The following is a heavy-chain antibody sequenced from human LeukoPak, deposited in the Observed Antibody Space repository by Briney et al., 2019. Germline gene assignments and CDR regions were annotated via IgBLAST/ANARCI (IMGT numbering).Heavy chain of an antibody. CDR3: AKSWERRNYYYYYMDV. Sequence: GGSLRLSCAASGFTFDDYAMHWVRQAPGKGLEWVSLISWDGGSTYYADSVKGRFTISRDNSKNSPYLQMNSLRAEDTALYYCAKSWERRNYYYYYMDVWGKGTTVTVSS. CDR1: GFTFDDYA. V-gene: IGHV3-43D*03. D-gene: IGHD1-1*01. J-gene: IGHJ6*03. CDR2: ISWDGGST.